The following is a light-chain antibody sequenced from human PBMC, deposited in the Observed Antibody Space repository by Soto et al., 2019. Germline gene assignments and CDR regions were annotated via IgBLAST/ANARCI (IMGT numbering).Light chain of an antibody. V-gene: IGKV1-33*01. CDR3: QQYNNLRLT. J-gene: IGKJ4*01. CDR2: DAS. CDR1: QDISNS. Sequence: DIQMTQSPSSLSASVGDRVTITCQASQDISNSLNWYQQRPGKAPNLLIYDASNLETGVPSRFSGSGSGTHFTLTISSLQPEDIATYHCQQYNNLRLTLGGGTKVDSK.